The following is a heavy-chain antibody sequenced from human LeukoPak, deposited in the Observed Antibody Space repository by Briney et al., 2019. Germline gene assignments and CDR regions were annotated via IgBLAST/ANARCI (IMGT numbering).Heavy chain of an antibody. D-gene: IGHD3-9*01. V-gene: IGHV3-11*01. CDR2: ISSSGSTI. Sequence: GGSLRLSCAASGFTFSDYYMSWIRQAPGKGLEWVSYISSSGSTIYYADSVKGRFTISRDNAKNSLYLQMNSLRAEDTAVYYCARELRYFDWYIRRDAFDIWGQGTMVTVSS. J-gene: IGHJ3*02. CDR3: ARELRYFDWYIRRDAFDI. CDR1: GFTFSDYY.